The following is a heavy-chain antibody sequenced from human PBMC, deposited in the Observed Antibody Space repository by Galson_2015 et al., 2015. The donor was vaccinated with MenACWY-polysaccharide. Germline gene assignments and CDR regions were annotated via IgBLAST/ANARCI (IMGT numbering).Heavy chain of an antibody. CDR2: SGSGGGL. CDR1: GFSFSANG. J-gene: IGHJ4*02. Sequence: SLRLSCAASGFSFSANGMSWVRQAPGRGLEWVSGSGSGGGLYYADSVKGRFTVSRDNSKNTLYLQMNNLRAEDTAVYYCAKVGPRSSWTMGIDYWGQGTL. D-gene: IGHD6-13*01. CDR3: AKVGPRSSWTMGIDY. V-gene: IGHV3-23*01.